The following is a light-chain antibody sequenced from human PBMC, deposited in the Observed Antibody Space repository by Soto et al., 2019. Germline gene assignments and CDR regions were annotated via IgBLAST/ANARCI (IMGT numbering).Light chain of an antibody. J-gene: IGKJ2*01. V-gene: IGKV3-20*01. CDR1: QSVSSSY. CDR3: LQYGTSPPGT. CDR2: DTS. Sequence: EIVLTQSPDTLSLSPEEGATLSCRASQSVSSSYVAWYQHKPRQAPRLLIFDTSKRATGNPDRYSGSGSGADFTLSISRLEPEDFAVYYCLQYGTSPPGTFGQGTRLEIK.